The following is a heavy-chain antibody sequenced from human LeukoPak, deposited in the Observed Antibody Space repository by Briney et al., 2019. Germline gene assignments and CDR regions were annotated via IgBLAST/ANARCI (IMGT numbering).Heavy chain of an antibody. CDR1: GGSFSSYY. Sequence: SETLSLTCAVYGGSFSSYYWSWIRQPPGKGLEWIGEINHSRSTNYNPSLKSRVTISVDTSKNQFSLKLSSVTAADTAVYYCARRRNARKPAHFDYWGQGTLVTVSS. CDR3: ARRRNARKPAHFDY. V-gene: IGHV4-34*01. D-gene: IGHD1-14*01. CDR2: INHSRST. J-gene: IGHJ4*02.